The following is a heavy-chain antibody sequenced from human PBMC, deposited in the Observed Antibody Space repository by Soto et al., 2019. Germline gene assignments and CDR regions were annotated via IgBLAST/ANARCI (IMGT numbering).Heavy chain of an antibody. V-gene: IGHV2-5*02. D-gene: IGHD5-12*01. CDR1: GFSLSTRGVG. Sequence: QITLKESGPTLMKPTQTLTLTCTFSGFSLSTRGVGLAWIRQPPGKALEWLALIFWDDDKWYNPSLKSRLTITEDTSKNQVVLIMTTMDPVDTATYYCAHRPRGYAYYFDFLCQGTLLTVSS. CDR2: IFWDDDK. J-gene: IGHJ4*02. CDR3: AHRPRGYAYYFDF.